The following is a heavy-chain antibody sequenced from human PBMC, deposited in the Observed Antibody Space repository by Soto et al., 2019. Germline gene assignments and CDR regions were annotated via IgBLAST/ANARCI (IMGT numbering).Heavy chain of an antibody. CDR2: ISHSGTTA. CDR3: ARGDSGSYFDY. D-gene: IGHD1-26*01. Sequence: SETLSLTCAVYNGSFSGYYWNWIRQFPGKGLEWIGEISHSGTTADYNASLKSRVTISVDKSKNQSSLKLNSVTAADTAVYYCARGDSGSYFDYWGQGDLVTVSS. J-gene: IGHJ4*02. V-gene: IGHV4-34*01. CDR1: NGSFSGYY.